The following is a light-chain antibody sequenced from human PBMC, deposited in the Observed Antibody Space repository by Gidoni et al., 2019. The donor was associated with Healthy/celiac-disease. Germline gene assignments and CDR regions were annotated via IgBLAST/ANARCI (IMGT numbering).Light chain of an antibody. CDR2: WAS. CDR1: QSVLYSSNNKNY. CDR3: QQYYSTPPVT. J-gene: IGKJ2*01. V-gene: IGKV4-1*01. Sequence: DIVMTQSLDSLAVSLGERATIICKSSQSVLYSSNNKNYLAWYQQKPGQPPKLLIYWASTRESGVPDRFSGSGSGTDFTLTISSLQAEDVAVYYCQQYYSTPPVTFGQGTKLEIK.